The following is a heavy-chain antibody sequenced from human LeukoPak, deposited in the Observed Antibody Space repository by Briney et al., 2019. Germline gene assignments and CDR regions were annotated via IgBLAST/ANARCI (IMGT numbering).Heavy chain of an antibody. Sequence: GASVKVSCKASGYTFIGYHIQWVRQAPGQGLEWMGWIDPSSGGTDYAQKFQGWVTMTRDTSINTDYMELSRLRSNDTAVYYCARALSVSMIRGIIIPYDFDHWGQGTLVTVSS. CDR1: GYTFIGYH. V-gene: IGHV1-2*04. CDR2: IDPSSGGT. CDR3: ARALSVSMIRGIIIPYDFDH. D-gene: IGHD3-10*01. J-gene: IGHJ4*02.